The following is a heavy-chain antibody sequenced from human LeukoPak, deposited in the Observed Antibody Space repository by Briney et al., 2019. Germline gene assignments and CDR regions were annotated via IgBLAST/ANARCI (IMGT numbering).Heavy chain of an antibody. D-gene: IGHD6-19*01. CDR3: ARGAPYYSSGWHEEGFDY. CDR2: MNPTIGNT. J-gene: IGHJ4*02. V-gene: IGHV1-8*03. Sequence: ASVKVSCKSSGYTFTNYDSNWVRQATGQGLEGMGWMNPTIGNTAYAQTFQGRVTITRNTSIRTAYMELSSLRSEATAVYYCARGAPYYSSGWHEEGFDYWGQGTLVTVSS. CDR1: GYTFTNYD.